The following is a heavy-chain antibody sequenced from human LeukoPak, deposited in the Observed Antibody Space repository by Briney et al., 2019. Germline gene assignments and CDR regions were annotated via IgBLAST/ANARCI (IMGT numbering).Heavy chain of an antibody. Sequence: GGSLRLSCAASGLSFSSHWMSWVRQAPGKGLEWVANINQDGSVINYVGSVKGRFTISRDNAENSLYLQMNSLRGDDTALYYCAKDAYSRGDHWGQGTLVTVSS. CDR3: AKDAYSRGDH. V-gene: IGHV3-7*01. D-gene: IGHD2-21*01. CDR1: GLSFSSHW. J-gene: IGHJ4*02. CDR2: INQDGSVI.